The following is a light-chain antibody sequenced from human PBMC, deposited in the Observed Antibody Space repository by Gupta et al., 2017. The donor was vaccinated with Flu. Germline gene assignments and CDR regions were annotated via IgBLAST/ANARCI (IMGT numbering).Light chain of an antibody. CDR2: DVS. Sequence: EIVLTQSPATLSLSPRDRATLSCRASQSVSSFLAWYQQKPGQAPRLLIYDVSKRATGTPARFSGSGSGTDFTLTISSLEPEDFALYYCQQRSDWLTFGGGTKVEIK. CDR3: QQRSDWLT. J-gene: IGKJ4*01. V-gene: IGKV3-11*01. CDR1: QSVSSF.